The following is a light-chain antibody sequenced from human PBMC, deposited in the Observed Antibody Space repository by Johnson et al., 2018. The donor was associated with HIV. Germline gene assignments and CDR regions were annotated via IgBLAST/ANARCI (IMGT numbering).Light chain of an antibody. CDR1: SSNIGNNY. J-gene: IGLJ1*01. V-gene: IGLV1-51*02. CDR2: ENT. CDR3: GTWDRSLSAGVV. Sequence: QSVLTQPPSVSAAPGQKVTISCSGSSSNIGNNYVSWYQQLPGTAPKLLIYENTKRPSGIPDRFSGSKSGTSATLGITGLQTGEDGDYYCGTWDRSLSAGVVFGTGTKVTVL.